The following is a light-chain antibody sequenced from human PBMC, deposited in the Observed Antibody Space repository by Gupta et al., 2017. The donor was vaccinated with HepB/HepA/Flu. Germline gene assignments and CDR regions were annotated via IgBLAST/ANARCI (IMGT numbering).Light chain of an antibody. CDR2: FAS. Sequence: EIVLTQSPATLSLSPGERATLSCRASQSVSSYLTWYQQKPGRAPRLLIYFASNRATGIPPRFSGSGSGTEFTLTISSLEPEDFAVYYCQQCGNWGWTFGQGTKVEIK. CDR3: QQCGNWGWT. V-gene: IGKV3-11*01. CDR1: QSVSSY. J-gene: IGKJ1*01.